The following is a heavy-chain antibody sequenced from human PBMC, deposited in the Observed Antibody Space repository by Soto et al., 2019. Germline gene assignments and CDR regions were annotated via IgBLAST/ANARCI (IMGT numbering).Heavy chain of an antibody. D-gene: IGHD3-22*01. Sequence: GGSLRLACAASGFTFSSYEMNWVRQAPGKGLEWVSYISSSGSTIYYADSVKGRFTISRDNAKNSLYLQMNSLRAEDTAVYYCARQAYYYDSSGYYCFDYWAQGTLVTVSS. J-gene: IGHJ4*02. CDR1: GFTFSSYE. CDR3: ARQAYYYDSSGYYCFDY. V-gene: IGHV3-48*03. CDR2: ISSSGSTI.